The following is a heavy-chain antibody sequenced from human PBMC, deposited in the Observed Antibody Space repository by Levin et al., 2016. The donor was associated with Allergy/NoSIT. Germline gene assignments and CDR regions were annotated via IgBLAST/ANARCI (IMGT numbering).Heavy chain of an antibody. V-gene: IGHV3-21*01. J-gene: IGHJ4*02. CDR1: QFYSYS. CDR2: ISSTSSYI. Sequence: GESLKISCVASQFYSYSVNWVRQAPGKGLEWISSISSTSSYIYYADSVKGRFTISRDNAKNSLYLQMNSLRDEDTAVYYCARSRRIDFYYDSSGPIDYWGQGTLVTVSS. CDR3: ARSRRIDFYYDSSGPIDY. D-gene: IGHD3-22*01.